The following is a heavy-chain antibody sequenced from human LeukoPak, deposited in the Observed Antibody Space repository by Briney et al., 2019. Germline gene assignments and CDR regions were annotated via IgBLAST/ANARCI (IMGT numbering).Heavy chain of an antibody. V-gene: IGHV1-2*02. CDR3: ARGSANYGAGPKRAFEY. D-gene: IGHD4-17*01. J-gene: IGHJ4*02. Sequence: ASVKVSCKASGYTFTDYYIHWVRQAPGQGLEWMGWITPNSGGTNYAQKFQGRVTMTRDTSISTAYMELSSLTSDDTAIYYCARGSANYGAGPKRAFEYWGQGTLVTLSS. CDR2: ITPNSGGT. CDR1: GYTFTDYY.